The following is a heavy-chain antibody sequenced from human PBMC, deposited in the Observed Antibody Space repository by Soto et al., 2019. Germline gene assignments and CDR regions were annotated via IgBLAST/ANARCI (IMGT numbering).Heavy chain of an antibody. CDR2: IYYSGST. Sequence: SETLSLTSTVTGDSINNRSYYWGWIRQPPGKGLEWIGSIYYSGSTYNNPSLKSRVSMSVDTSKNQFSLKLRSVTAADTALYYFARQRTSVVTQAYFDSWGQGSLVTVSS. J-gene: IGHJ4*02. CDR3: ARQRTSVVTQAYFDS. D-gene: IGHD2-21*02. V-gene: IGHV4-39*01. CDR1: GDSINNRSYY.